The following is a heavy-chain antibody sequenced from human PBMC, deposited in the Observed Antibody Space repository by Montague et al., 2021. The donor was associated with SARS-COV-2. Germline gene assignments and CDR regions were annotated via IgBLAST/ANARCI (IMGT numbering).Heavy chain of an antibody. Sequence: SETLSLTCTVYGVSVTDYYWSWIRQPPGKGLEWVGDVLYNKGTNFNPSLKSRVAISVDTSKNQFSLSLTSVTAADTAFYYCVRHAHYDGLDGHPDSWDQGILVTVSS. J-gene: IGHJ4*02. CDR2: VLYNKGT. CDR3: VRHAHYDGLDGHPDS. V-gene: IGHV4-59*08. CDR1: GVSVTDYY. D-gene: IGHD3-16*01.